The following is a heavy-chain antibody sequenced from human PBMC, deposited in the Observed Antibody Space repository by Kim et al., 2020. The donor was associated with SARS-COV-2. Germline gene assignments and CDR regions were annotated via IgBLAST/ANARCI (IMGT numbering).Heavy chain of an antibody. J-gene: IGHJ6*02. CDR3: ARLVVPAATYYYYYGMDV. D-gene: IGHD2-2*01. CDR1: GFTFSSYS. CDR2: ISSSSSYI. Sequence: GGSLRLSCAASGFTFSSYSMNWVRQAPGKGLEWVSSISSSSSYIYYADSVKGRFTISRDNAKNSLYLQMNSLRAEDTAVYYCARLVVPAATYYYYYGMDVWGQGTTVTVSS. V-gene: IGHV3-21*01.